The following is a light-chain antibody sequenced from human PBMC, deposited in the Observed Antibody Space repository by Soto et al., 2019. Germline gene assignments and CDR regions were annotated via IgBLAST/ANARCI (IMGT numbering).Light chain of an antibody. V-gene: IGLV2-8*01. CDR1: SSDIGTYDY. CDR3: TSYTGDDFTFV. J-gene: IGLJ1*01. Sequence: QSVLTQPPSASGSLGQSVTISCTGTSSDIGTYDYVSWYQQHPGRAPKLIIFEVSNRPLGVPDRFSGSKSGNTASLIVSGLQPDDEAEYHCTSYTGDDFTFVFGTGTKLTVL. CDR2: EVS.